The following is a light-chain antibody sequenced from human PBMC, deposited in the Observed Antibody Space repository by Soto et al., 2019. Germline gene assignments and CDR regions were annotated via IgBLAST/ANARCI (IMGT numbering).Light chain of an antibody. V-gene: IGKV1-5*03. J-gene: IGKJ1*01. CDR2: KAS. CDR1: QSISSW. Sequence: DIQMTQSPSTLSASVGDRVTITCRASQSISSWLDWYQQKPGKAPKLLIYKASSLESGVPSRFSCSGSGTEFTLTISSLQPDDFATYYYQHRGFGQGTKVDIK. CDR3: QHRG.